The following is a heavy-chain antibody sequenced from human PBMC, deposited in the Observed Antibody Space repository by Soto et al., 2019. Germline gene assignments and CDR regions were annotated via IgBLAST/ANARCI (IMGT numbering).Heavy chain of an antibody. CDR1: GYSFTTYG. CDR3: ARDSPPNYL. Sequence: ASVKVSCKTSGYSFTTYGISWVRQAPGQGLEWMGWISAYNGNTNYEQKLQGRVTMTTDTSTSTAYMELRSLRSDDTAVYYCARDSPPNYLWGQGTLVTVSS. D-gene: IGHD7-27*01. J-gene: IGHJ5*02. CDR2: ISAYNGNT. V-gene: IGHV1-18*01.